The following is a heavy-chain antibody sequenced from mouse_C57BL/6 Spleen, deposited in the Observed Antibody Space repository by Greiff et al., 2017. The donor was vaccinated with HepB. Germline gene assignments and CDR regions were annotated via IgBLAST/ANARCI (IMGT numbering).Heavy chain of an antibody. Sequence: EVKLMESGPGLVKPSQSLSLTCSVTGYSITSGYYWNWIRQFPGNKLEWMGYISYDGSNNYNPSLKNRISITRDTSKNQFFLKLNSVTTEDTATYYCARGGYYGSFDYWGQGTTLTVSS. V-gene: IGHV3-6*01. J-gene: IGHJ2*01. CDR2: ISYDGSN. CDR3: ARGGYYGSFDY. D-gene: IGHD1-1*01. CDR1: GYSITSGYY.